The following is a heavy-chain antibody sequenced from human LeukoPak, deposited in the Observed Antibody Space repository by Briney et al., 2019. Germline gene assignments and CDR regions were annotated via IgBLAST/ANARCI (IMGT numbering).Heavy chain of an antibody. CDR3: ASRNRAWHQFDY. J-gene: IGHJ4*02. Sequence: GGSLRLSCAASGFTFSSYAMTWVRQAPGKELEWVSSFSAGGDMTYYADSVKGRFNIYRDNSQNTLYLQMNSLRPEDTAVYYCASRNRAWHQFDYWGQGTLVTVSS. D-gene: IGHD1-14*01. CDR1: GFTFSSYA. CDR2: FSAGGDMT. V-gene: IGHV3-23*01.